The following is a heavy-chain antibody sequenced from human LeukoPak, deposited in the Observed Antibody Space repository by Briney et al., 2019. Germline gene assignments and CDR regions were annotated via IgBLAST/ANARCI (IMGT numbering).Heavy chain of an antibody. J-gene: IGHJ4*02. Sequence: GGSLRLSCAASGFTFSSYAMSWVRQVPGKGLERVSSISSSSSYIYYADSVKGRFTISRDNAKNSLYLQMNSLRAEDTAVYYCARAHFAYYDSSGPTNDDYWGQGTLVTVSS. V-gene: IGHV3-21*01. D-gene: IGHD3-22*01. CDR1: GFTFSSYA. CDR2: ISSSSSYI. CDR3: ARAHFAYYDSSGPTNDDY.